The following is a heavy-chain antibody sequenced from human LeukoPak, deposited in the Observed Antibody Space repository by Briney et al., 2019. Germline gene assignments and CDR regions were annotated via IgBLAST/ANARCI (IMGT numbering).Heavy chain of an antibody. CDR2: IYYSGST. CDR1: GGSISSYY. D-gene: IGHD3-10*01. V-gene: IGHV4-59*01. CDR3: ATDGSGSYNPPYYYYYGMDV. Sequence: SETLSLTCTVSGGSISSYYWSWIRQPPGKGLEWIVYIYYSGSTNYNPSLKSRVTISVDTSKNQFSLKLSSVTAADTAVYYCATDGSGSYNPPYYYYYGMDVWGQGTTVTVSS. J-gene: IGHJ6*02.